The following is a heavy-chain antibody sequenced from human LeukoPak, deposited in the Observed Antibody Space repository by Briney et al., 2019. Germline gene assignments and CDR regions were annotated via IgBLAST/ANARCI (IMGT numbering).Heavy chain of an antibody. J-gene: IGHJ3*02. CDR3: ARLSIAAHAFDI. D-gene: IGHD6-6*01. CDR2: IYSGGST. CDR1: GFTFSSYS. Sequence: GGSLRLSCAASGFTFSSYSMNWVRQAPGKGLEWVSVIYSGGSTYYADSVKGRFTISRDNSKNTLYLQMNSLRAVDTAVYYCARLSIAAHAFDIWGQGTMVTVSS. V-gene: IGHV3-53*01.